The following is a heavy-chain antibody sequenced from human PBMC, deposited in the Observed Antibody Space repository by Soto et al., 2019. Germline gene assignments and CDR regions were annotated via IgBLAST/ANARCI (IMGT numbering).Heavy chain of an antibody. J-gene: IGHJ6*02. CDR1: GGSFSGYY. V-gene: IGHV4-34*01. CDR2: INHSGST. CDR3: ARGHTVTPAHYWYYYYGMDV. D-gene: IGHD4-4*01. Sequence: SETLSLTCAVYGGSFSGYYWSWIRQPPGKGLEWIGEINHSGSTNYNPSLKSRVTISVDTSKNQFSLKLSSVTAADTAVYYCARGHTVTPAHYWYYYYGMDVWGQGTTVTVSS.